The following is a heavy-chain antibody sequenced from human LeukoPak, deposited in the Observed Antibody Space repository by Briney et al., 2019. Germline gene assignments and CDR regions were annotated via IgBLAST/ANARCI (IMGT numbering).Heavy chain of an antibody. CDR3: AKVAKYYYGPETYFFFEN. D-gene: IGHD3-10*01. J-gene: IGHJ4*02. V-gene: IGHV4-4*07. Sequence: SETLSLTCTVSGGSINSYWSWIRQPAGKGLEWIGHMYATGTTNYNPSLKSRVTMSIDTSKNQFSLKVRSVTAADTAVYYCAKVAKYYYGPETYFFFENWGQGTLVTVSS. CDR2: MYATGTT. CDR1: GGSINSY.